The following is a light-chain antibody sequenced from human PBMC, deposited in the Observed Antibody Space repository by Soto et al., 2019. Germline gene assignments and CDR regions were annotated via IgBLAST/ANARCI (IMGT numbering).Light chain of an antibody. Sequence: QPVLTQSPSASASLGASVKLTCTLSSGHSSYAIAWHQQQPEKGPRYLMKLNSDGSHSKGDGIPDRFSGSTSGAERYLTISSLPSEDEADYYCQTWGTGIGVFGGGTQLTVL. V-gene: IGLV4-69*01. CDR2: LNSDGSH. CDR3: QTWGTGIGV. J-gene: IGLJ3*02. CDR1: SGHSSYA.